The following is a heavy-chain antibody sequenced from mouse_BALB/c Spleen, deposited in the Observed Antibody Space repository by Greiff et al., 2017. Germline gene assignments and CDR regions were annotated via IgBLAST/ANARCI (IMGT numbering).Heavy chain of an antibody. CDR3: ARPYYGNYPFAY. D-gene: IGHD2-10*01. V-gene: IGHV5-4*02. CDR2: ISDGGSYT. J-gene: IGHJ3*01. CDR1: GFTFSDYY. Sequence: EVQRVESGGGLVKPGGSLKLSCAASGFTFSDYYMYWVRQTPEKRLEWVATISDGGSYTYYPDSVKGRFTISRDNAKNNLYLQMSSLKSEDTAMYYCARPYYGNYPFAYWGQGTLVTVSA.